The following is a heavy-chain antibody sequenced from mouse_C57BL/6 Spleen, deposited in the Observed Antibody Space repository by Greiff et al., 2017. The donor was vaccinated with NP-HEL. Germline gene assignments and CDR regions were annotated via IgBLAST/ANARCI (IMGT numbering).Heavy chain of an antibody. Sequence: QVQLQHSGPELVKPGASVKISCKASGYAFSSSWMNWVKQRPGKGLEWIGRIYPGDGDTNYNGKFKGKATLTADKSSSTAYMQLSSLTSEDPAVYFCARDLLITTVVAPYWGQGTLVTVSA. CDR1: GYAFSSSW. V-gene: IGHV1-82*01. CDR2: IYPGDGDT. J-gene: IGHJ3*01. D-gene: IGHD1-1*01. CDR3: ARDLLITTVVAPY.